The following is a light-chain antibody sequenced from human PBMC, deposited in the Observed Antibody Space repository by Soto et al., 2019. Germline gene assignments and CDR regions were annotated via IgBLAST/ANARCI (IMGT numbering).Light chain of an antibody. CDR3: SSYTSSTTVL. J-gene: IGLJ3*02. CDR1: SNDIGGYEF. V-gene: IGLV2-14*01. Sequence: QSVLTQPASVSGSPGQSITISCTGTSNDIGGYEFVSWYQQHPGNAPKLMISEVSNRPSGVSSRFSGSKSGNTASLAISGLQAEDEADYYCSSYTSSTTVLFGGGTKVTAL. CDR2: EVS.